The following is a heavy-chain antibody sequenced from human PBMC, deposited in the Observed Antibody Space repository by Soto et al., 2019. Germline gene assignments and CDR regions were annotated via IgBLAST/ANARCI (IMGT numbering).Heavy chain of an antibody. CDR2: IRSKAYGGTT. J-gene: IGHJ4*02. CDR1: GFTFGDYA. CDR3: ARDLELDGGPDH. V-gene: IGHV3-49*05. Sequence: EVQLVESGGGLVKPGRSLRLSCTASGFTFGDYAMSWFRQAPGKGLEWVGFIRSKAYGGTTEYAASVKVRFTISRDDSKSNAYLQMNSVKTEDSAVYYCARDLELDGGPDHWGQGTLVTVSS. D-gene: IGHD4-17*01.